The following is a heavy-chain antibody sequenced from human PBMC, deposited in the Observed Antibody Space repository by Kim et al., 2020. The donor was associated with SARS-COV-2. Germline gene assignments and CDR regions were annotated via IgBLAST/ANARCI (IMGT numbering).Heavy chain of an antibody. J-gene: IGHJ4*02. V-gene: IGHV4-31*03. CDR1: GGSINSGGYY. CDR3: ARVSPESIIGD. Sequence: SETLSLTCSVSGGSINSGGYYWSWIRQHPGKGLEWIGYTYYSGTTYYNPSLKSRLTISVDTSKNEFSLKLSSVTAADTAVYYCARVSPESIIGDWGQGALVTVSS. CDR2: TYYSGTT. D-gene: IGHD3-10*01.